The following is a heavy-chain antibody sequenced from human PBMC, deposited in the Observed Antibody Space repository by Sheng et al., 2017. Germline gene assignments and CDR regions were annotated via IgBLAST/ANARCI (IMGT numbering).Heavy chain of an antibody. CDR2: INHSGST. CDR1: GGSFSGYY. Sequence: QVQLQQWGAGLLKPSETLSLTCAVYGGSFSGYYWSWIRQPPGKGLEWIGEINHSGSTNYNPSLKSRVTISVDTSKNQFSLKLSSVTAADTAVYYCAREGYDYIWGSLQRGYFDYWGQGTLVTVSS. V-gene: IGHV4-34*01. D-gene: IGHD3-16*01. CDR3: AREGYDYIWGSLQRGYFDY. J-gene: IGHJ4*02.